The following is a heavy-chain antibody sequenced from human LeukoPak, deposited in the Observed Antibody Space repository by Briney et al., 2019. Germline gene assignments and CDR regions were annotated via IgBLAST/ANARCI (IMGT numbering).Heavy chain of an antibody. V-gene: IGHV1-46*01. D-gene: IGHD2-2*01. CDR1: RYTFTDYY. CDR2: INPSGGST. Sequence: ASVKVSCKASRYTFTDYYTHWVRQAPGQGLEWMGIINPSGGSTSYAQKFQGRVTMTRDMSTSTVYMELSSLRSEDTAVYYCARICSSTSCQDYWGQGTLVTVSS. CDR3: ARICSSTSCQDY. J-gene: IGHJ4*02.